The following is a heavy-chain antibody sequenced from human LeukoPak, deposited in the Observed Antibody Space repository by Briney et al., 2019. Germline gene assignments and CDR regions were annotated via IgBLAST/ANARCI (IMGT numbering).Heavy chain of an antibody. D-gene: IGHD3-22*01. J-gene: IGHJ4*02. CDR3: ARHGGGYYYDSSAFFDY. CDR1: GGFISSGTYY. CDR2: IYYSGST. Sequence: SETLSLTCTVSGGFISSGTYYWGWIRQPPGKGLEWLGSIYYSGSTYNNPSLKSRVTISVATSKNQFSLKLSSVTAADTAVYYCARHGGGYYYDSSAFFDYWGQGTLVTVSS. V-gene: IGHV4-39*01.